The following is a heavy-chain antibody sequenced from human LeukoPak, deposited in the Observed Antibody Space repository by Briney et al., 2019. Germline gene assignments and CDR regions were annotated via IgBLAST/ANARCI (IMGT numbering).Heavy chain of an antibody. V-gene: IGHV3-30*02. CDR3: AKDMSGDIGATIIDY. CDR1: GFTFSSYG. D-gene: IGHD5-12*01. Sequence: GGSLRLSCAASGFTFSSYGMHWVRQAPGKGLEWVAFIRYDGSNKYYADSVKGRFTISRDNSKNTLYLQMNSLRAEDTAVYYCAKDMSGDIGATIIDYWGQGTLVTVSS. CDR2: IRYDGSNK. J-gene: IGHJ4*02.